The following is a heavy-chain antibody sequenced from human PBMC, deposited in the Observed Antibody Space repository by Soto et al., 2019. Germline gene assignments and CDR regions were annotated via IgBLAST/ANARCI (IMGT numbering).Heavy chain of an antibody. CDR3: TKHLSNGSPDY. D-gene: IGHD2-8*01. V-gene: IGHV3-23*01. Sequence: GGSLRLSCAASGFTFRSYAMSWVSQAPGKGLEKVSLISGSGGGTYYADTVKGRFTISRDNAKNTLYLQMNSLRAEDTAVFYCTKHLSNGSPDYWGQGTLVTVSS. CDR1: GFTFRSYA. CDR2: ISGSGGGT. J-gene: IGHJ4*02.